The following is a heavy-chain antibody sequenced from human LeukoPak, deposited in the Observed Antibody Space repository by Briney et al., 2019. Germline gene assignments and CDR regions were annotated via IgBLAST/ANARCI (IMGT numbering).Heavy chain of an antibody. V-gene: IGHV1-8*01. Sequence: ASVKVSCEASGYTFTSYDINWVRQATGQGLEWMGWMNPNSGNTGYAQKFQGRVTMTRNTSISTAYMELSSLRSEDTAVYYCARGTTTMVRGVIMSGWFDPWGQGTLVTVSS. J-gene: IGHJ5*02. D-gene: IGHD3-10*01. CDR2: MNPNSGNT. CDR1: GYTFTSYD. CDR3: ARGTTTMVRGVIMSGWFDP.